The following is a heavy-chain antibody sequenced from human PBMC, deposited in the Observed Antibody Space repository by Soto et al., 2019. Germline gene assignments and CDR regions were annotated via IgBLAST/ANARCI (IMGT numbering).Heavy chain of an antibody. D-gene: IGHD6-6*01. CDR1: GFTFISYG. V-gene: IGHV3-33*01. J-gene: IGHJ4*02. CDR2: IWYDGSNK. CDR3: ARDGPYSSYINYFDY. Sequence: GGFLRLSCAASGFTFISYGMHWVRQAPGKGLEWVAVIWYDGSNKYYADSVKGRFTISRDNSKNTLYLQMNSLRAEDTAVYYCARDGPYSSYINYFDYWGQGTLVTVSS.